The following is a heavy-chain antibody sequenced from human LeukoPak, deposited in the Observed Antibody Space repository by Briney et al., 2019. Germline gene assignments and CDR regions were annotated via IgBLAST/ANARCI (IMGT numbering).Heavy chain of an antibody. D-gene: IGHD3-9*01. Sequence: GGSLRLSCAASGFTFSSYAMHWVRQAPGKGLEWVAVISYDGSNKYYADSVKGRFTISRDNSKNTLYLQMNSLRAEDTAVYYCARDPYLVILTGFPYYWGQGTLVTVSS. CDR2: ISYDGSNK. CDR1: GFTFSSYA. J-gene: IGHJ4*02. V-gene: IGHV3-30-3*01. CDR3: ARDPYLVILTGFPYY.